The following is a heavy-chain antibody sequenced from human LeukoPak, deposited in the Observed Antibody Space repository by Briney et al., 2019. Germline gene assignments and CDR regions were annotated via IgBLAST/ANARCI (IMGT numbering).Heavy chain of an antibody. V-gene: IGHV1-2*02. CDR2: INPNSGGT. D-gene: IGHD1-14*01. J-gene: IGHJ6*03. CDR1: GYTFTGYY. CDR3: ARARAVSLGPFDYYYYYMDV. Sequence: ASVKVSCKASGYTFTGYYIHWVRQAPGQGLEWMGWINPNSGGTNYAQKFQGRVTMTRDTSISTAYMELSRLRSDDTAVYYCARARAVSLGPFDYYYYYMDVWGKGTTVTVSS.